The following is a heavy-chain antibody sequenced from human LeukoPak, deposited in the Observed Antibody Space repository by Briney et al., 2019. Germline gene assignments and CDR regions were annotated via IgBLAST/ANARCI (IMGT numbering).Heavy chain of an antibody. CDR1: GFTLSSYT. Sequence: GGSLRLSCAASGFTLSSYTMTWVRQAPGKGLEWVSSISGSGDNTYYADSVKGRFTVSRDNSRDTLYLQMNSLGADDTAVYYCAKGRWWFDPWGQGTLVTVSS. CDR3: AKGRWWFDP. J-gene: IGHJ5*02. V-gene: IGHV3-23*01. D-gene: IGHD6-13*01. CDR2: ISGSGDNT.